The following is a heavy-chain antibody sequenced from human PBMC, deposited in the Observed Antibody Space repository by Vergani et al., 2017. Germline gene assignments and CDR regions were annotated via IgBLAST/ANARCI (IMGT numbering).Heavy chain of an antibody. V-gene: IGHV3-23*01. Sequence: EVQLLESGGGLVQPGGSLRLSCAASGFTFSSYAMSWVRQAPGQGLEWVSAISGSGGSTYYAHSVKGRFTISRDNSKNTLYLQMNSLRAEDTAVYYCAQDRGVGDTTGELQHWGQGTLVTVSS. CDR1: GFTFSSYA. D-gene: IGHD1-26*01. CDR2: ISGSGGST. CDR3: AQDRGVGDTTGELQH. J-gene: IGHJ1*01.